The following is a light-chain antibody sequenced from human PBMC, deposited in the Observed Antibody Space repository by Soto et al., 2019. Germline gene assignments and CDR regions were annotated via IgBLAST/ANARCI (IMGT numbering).Light chain of an antibody. Sequence: SYELTQPPSVSVAPGQTARITCGGNNIGNTPVNWYQQKPGQAPVLVIYYDNDRPSGIPERFSGSNSGNTATLTISGVEAADEADYYCQVWDSSPDPNCLFGPGTKVTVL. J-gene: IGLJ1*01. V-gene: IGLV3-21*04. CDR1: NIGNTP. CDR3: QVWDSSPDPNCL. CDR2: YDN.